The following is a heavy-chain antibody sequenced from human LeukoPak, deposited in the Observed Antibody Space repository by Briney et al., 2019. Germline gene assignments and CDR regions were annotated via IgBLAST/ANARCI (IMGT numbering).Heavy chain of an antibody. CDR2: INSDGSST. Sequence: PGGSLRLSCAASGFTFSSYWMHWVRQAPGKGLVWVSRINSDGSSTSYADSVKGRFTISRDNAKNTLYLQMNSLRAEDTAVYYCARSIAVAGRPFVYWGKGTLVTVSS. CDR1: GFTFSSYW. CDR3: ARSIAVAGRPFVY. J-gene: IGHJ4*02. D-gene: IGHD6-19*01. V-gene: IGHV3-74*01.